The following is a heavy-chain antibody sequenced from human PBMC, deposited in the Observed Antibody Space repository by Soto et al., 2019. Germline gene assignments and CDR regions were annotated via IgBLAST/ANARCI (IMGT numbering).Heavy chain of an antibody. J-gene: IGHJ4*02. Sequence: QPGGSLRLSCAVSGFIFKNYAMHWVRQAPEKGLEWVSGINWKSDIGYADSVKGRFTISRDNAENPLYLQMNSLRAEDTALYYCAISQDRGGRTTFIYWGQGTQVTVSS. V-gene: IGHV3-9*01. D-gene: IGHD3-16*01. CDR1: GFIFKNYA. CDR3: AISQDRGGRTTFIY. CDR2: INWKSDI.